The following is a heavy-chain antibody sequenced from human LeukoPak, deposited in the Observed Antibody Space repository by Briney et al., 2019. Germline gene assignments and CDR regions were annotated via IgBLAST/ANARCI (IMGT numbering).Heavy chain of an antibody. CDR1: GFTVSSDY. Sequence: GGSLRLSCAASGFTVSSDYMNWVRQAPGKGLEWVSTFYSTGRTYYADSVKGRFTISRHNSNNTLFLHMNSLSADDTAVYYCARIGYSTSEDIWGQGTMVTVSS. CDR3: ARIGYSTSEDI. J-gene: IGHJ3*02. CDR2: FYSTGRT. D-gene: IGHD6-13*01. V-gene: IGHV3-53*04.